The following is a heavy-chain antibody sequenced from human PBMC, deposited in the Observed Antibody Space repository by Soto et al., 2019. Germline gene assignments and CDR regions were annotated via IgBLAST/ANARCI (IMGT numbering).Heavy chain of an antibody. CDR2: ISSSGSTI. D-gene: IGHD3-3*01. Sequence: GGSLRLSCAASGFTFSDYYMSWIRQAPGKGLEWVSYISSSGSTIYYADSVKGRFTISRDNAKNSLYLQMNSLRAEDTAVYYCARGRGVAYDFWSGYYTDDYYFDYWGQGTLVTVYS. CDR3: ARGRGVAYDFWSGYYTDDYYFDY. CDR1: GFTFSDYY. V-gene: IGHV3-11*04. J-gene: IGHJ4*02.